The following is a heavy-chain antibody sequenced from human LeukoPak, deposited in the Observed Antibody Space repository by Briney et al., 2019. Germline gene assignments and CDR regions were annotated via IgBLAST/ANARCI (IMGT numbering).Heavy chain of an antibody. CDR3: ARLAQSYCTNGVCPTFAY. CDR1: GGSISSSSYY. V-gene: IGHV4-39*01. CDR2: IYYSGST. Sequence: PSETLSLTCTVSGGSISSSSYYWGWIRQPPGKGLEWIGSIYYSGSTYYNPSLKSRVTISVDTSKNQFSLKLSSVTAADTAVYYCARLAQSYCTNGVCPTFAYWGQEPWSPSPQ. J-gene: IGHJ4*01. D-gene: IGHD2-8*01.